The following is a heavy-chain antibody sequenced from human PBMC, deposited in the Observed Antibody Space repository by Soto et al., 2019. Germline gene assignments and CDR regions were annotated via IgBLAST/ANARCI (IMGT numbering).Heavy chain of an antibody. V-gene: IGHV4-34*01. CDR2: INHSGST. CDR3: AIPGYSSGWFVAFDY. J-gene: IGHJ4*02. Sequence: LSLTCAVYGGSFSGYYWSWIRQPPGKGLEWIGEINHSGSTNYNPSLKSRVTISVDTSKNQFSLKLSSVTAADTAVYYCAIPGYSSGWFVAFDYWGQGTLLNVSS. CDR1: GGSFSGYY. D-gene: IGHD6-19*01.